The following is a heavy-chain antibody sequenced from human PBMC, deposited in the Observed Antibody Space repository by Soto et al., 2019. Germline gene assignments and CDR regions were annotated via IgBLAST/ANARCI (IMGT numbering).Heavy chain of an antibody. CDR2: IYHSGST. Sequence: QLQLQESGSGLVKPSQTLSLTCAVSGGSISSGGYSWSWIRQPPGKGLEWIGYIYHSGSTYYNPSLKSRVTISVDRSKNQFSLKLSSVLAADTAVYYCAAGGGLPRYYWGQGTLVTVSS. J-gene: IGHJ4*02. CDR1: GGSISSGGYS. D-gene: IGHD5-12*01. V-gene: IGHV4-30-2*01. CDR3: AAGGGLPRYY.